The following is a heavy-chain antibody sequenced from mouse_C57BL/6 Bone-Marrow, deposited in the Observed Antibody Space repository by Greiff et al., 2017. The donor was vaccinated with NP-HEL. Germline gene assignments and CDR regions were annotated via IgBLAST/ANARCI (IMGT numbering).Heavy chain of an antibody. J-gene: IGHJ2*01. CDR1: GYTFTDYE. CDR2: IDPETGGT. D-gene: IGHD2-4*01. Sequence: VQLQESGAELVRPGASVTLSCKASGYTFTDYEMHWVKQTPVHGLEWIGAIDPETGGTAYNQKFKSKATLTVDKSSSTAYMQLRSLTSEDSAVYYCARGIYYDCDDYFDYWGQGTTLTVSS. V-gene: IGHV1-15*01. CDR3: ARGIYYDCDDYFDY.